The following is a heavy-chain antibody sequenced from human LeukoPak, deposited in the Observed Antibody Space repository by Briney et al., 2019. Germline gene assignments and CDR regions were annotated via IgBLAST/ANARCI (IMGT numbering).Heavy chain of an antibody. Sequence: GRSLRLSCAASGFTFSTYAMHWVRQAPGKGLECVALISYDGSSDIQYADSVKGRFTISRDNSKNTLYLQMNSLRDEDTAVYYCARGEADDYWGQGTLVTVSS. CDR3: ARGEADDY. CDR1: GFTFSTYA. CDR2: ISYDGSSDI. J-gene: IGHJ4*02. V-gene: IGHV3-30-3*01.